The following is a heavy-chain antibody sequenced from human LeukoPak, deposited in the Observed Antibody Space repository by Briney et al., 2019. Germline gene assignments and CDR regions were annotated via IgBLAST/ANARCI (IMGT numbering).Heavy chain of an antibody. D-gene: IGHD6-13*01. Sequence: GGSLRLSCAASGFTFSSYWMSWVRRAPGKGLEWVANIKQDGTEKYYVDSVKGRFTISRDNAKNSLYLQMSSLRAEDTAVYYCTRDVGAAGYWGQGTLVTVSS. CDR3: TRDVGAAGY. V-gene: IGHV3-7*05. CDR1: GFTFSSYW. J-gene: IGHJ4*02. CDR2: IKQDGTEK.